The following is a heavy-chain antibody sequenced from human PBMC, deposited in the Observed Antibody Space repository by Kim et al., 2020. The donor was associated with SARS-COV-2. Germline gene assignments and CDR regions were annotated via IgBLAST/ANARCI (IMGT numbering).Heavy chain of an antibody. Sequence: GGSLRLSCAASGFTFSSYWMHWVRQAPGKGLVWVSRIKGDGRSTSYADFVKGRFTISRDNAKNMVYLQMNSLRAEDTAVYYCARDPDSCSGGKCYSYFESWGQGTLVTVSS. V-gene: IGHV3-74*01. CDR1: GFTFSSYW. J-gene: IGHJ4*02. CDR2: IKGDGRST. D-gene: IGHD2-15*01. CDR3: ARDPDSCSGGKCYSYFES.